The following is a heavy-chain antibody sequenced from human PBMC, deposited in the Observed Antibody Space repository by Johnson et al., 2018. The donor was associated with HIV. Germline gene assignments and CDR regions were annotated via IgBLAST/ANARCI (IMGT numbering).Heavy chain of an antibody. Sequence: VQLVESGGGLVQPGRSLRLSCAASGFTFDDYAMHWVRQAPGKGLEWVSGISWNSGSIGYADSVKGRFTISRDNAKNSLYLQMNSLRAEDTALYYCARVFDTAMPFARQDAFDIWGQGTMVTVSS. CDR2: ISWNSGSI. J-gene: IGHJ3*02. V-gene: IGHV3-9*01. D-gene: IGHD5-18*01. CDR1: GFTFDDYA. CDR3: ARVFDTAMPFARQDAFDI.